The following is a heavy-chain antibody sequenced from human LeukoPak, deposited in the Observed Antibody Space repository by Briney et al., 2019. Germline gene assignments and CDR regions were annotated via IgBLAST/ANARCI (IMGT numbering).Heavy chain of an antibody. CDR1: GGSISTYY. D-gene: IGHD6-19*01. J-gene: IGHJ4*02. CDR2: SYDSGST. V-gene: IGHV4-59*01. CDR3: ARVGSGSFDY. Sequence: PSETLSLTCTVSGGSISTYYWSWIRQPPGMGLEWIGYSYDSGSTYCNPSLKTRVTISVDTSKNQFSLKLSSVTAVDTAVYYCARVGSGSFDYWGQGTLVTAPS.